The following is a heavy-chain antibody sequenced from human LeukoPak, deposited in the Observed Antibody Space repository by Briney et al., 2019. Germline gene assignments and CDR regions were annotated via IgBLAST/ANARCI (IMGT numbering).Heavy chain of an antibody. J-gene: IGHJ6*03. V-gene: IGHV3-48*02. CDR2: ISSSSSTI. CDR1: GFTFSSYG. D-gene: IGHD6-19*01. Sequence: PGGSLRLSCAASGFTFSSYGMHWVRQAPGKGPEWVSYISSSSSTIYYADSVKGRFTISRDNAKNSLYLQMNSLRDEDTAVYYCARSEGSGWGLLAYYYYYMDVWGKGTTVTVSS. CDR3: ARSEGSGWGLLAYYYYYMDV.